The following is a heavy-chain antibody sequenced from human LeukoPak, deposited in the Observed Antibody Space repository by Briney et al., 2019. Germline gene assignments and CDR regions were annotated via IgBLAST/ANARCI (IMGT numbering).Heavy chain of an antibody. V-gene: IGHV3-23*01. CDR2: ISGSGGST. Sequence: PGGSLRLSCAASGLTFSSYAMSWVRQAPGKGLEWVSAISGSGGSTYYADSVKGRFTISRDNSKNTLYLQMNSLRAEDTAVYYCAKKEGSSSWSPYYFDYWGQGTLVTVSS. D-gene: IGHD6-13*01. CDR1: GLTFSSYA. CDR3: AKKEGSSSWSPYYFDY. J-gene: IGHJ4*02.